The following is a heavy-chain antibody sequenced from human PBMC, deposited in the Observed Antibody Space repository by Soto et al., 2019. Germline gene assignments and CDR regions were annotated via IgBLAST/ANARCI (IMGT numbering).Heavy chain of an antibody. J-gene: IGHJ3*02. CDR2: ISYDGSNK. CDR1: GFTFSSYG. V-gene: IGHV3-30*03. CDR3: AGYYDSSGYNAFDI. Sequence: PVGSLRLSCAASGFTFSSYGMHWVRQAPGKGLEWVAVISYDGSNKYYADSVKGRFTISRDNSKNTLYLQMNSLRAEDTAVYYCAGYYDSSGYNAFDIWGQGTMVTVSS. D-gene: IGHD3-22*01.